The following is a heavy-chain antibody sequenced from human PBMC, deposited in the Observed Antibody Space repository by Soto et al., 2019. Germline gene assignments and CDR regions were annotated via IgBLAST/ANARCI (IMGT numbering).Heavy chain of an antibody. J-gene: IGHJ4*02. D-gene: IGHD2-21*02. CDR3: ALPYAGDPAGFDY. CDR1: GFTFSDYW. V-gene: IGHV3-74*01. Sequence: PGGSLRLSCEASGFTFSDYWIHWVRQAPGRGLVWVSRVHGNGFGKNYADSVEGRCTISRDNAKNTVYLQMNGLRSDDTALYYCALPYAGDPAGFDYWGQGTLVTVSS. CDR2: VHGNGFGK.